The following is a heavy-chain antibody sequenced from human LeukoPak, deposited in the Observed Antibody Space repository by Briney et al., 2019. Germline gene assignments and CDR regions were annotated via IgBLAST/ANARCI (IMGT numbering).Heavy chain of an antibody. J-gene: IGHJ3*02. CDR2: INSNSGGV. CDR1: GYTFTGYY. D-gene: IGHD2-15*01. Sequence: ASVKVSCKASGYTFTGYYMHWVRQAPGQGLEWMGWINSNSGGVHYAQNFQGRVTMTRDTSISTAYMDLTRLRYDNTAVYFCARYLAAPYDAFDIWGQGTMVTVSS. V-gene: IGHV1-2*02. CDR3: ARYLAAPYDAFDI.